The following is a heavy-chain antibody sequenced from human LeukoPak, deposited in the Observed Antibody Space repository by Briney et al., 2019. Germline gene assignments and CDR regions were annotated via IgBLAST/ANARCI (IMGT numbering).Heavy chain of an antibody. Sequence: ASVKVSFKASGYTFTSYYMHWVRQAPGQGLEWMGIINPSGGSTSYGQKSQGRVTMTRDTSTSTVYMELSSLRSEDTAVYYCARDGGQLYCSGGSCYFFDYWGQGTLVTVSS. V-gene: IGHV1-46*01. J-gene: IGHJ4*02. D-gene: IGHD2-15*01. CDR2: INPSGGST. CDR3: ARDGGQLYCSGGSCYFFDY. CDR1: GYTFTSYY.